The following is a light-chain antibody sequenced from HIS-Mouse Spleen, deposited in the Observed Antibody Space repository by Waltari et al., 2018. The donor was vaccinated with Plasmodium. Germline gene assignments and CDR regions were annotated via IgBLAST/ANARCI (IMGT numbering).Light chain of an antibody. CDR3: CSYAGSSTFV. Sequence: QSALTQPASVSGSPGQSITISCTGTSSDVGRYNLVSWYQQPPGKAPKLMIYEGSERPSGVSNRFSGSKSGNTASLTISGLQAEDEADYYCCSYAGSSTFVFGGGTKLTVL. CDR2: EGS. CDR1: SSDVGRYNL. J-gene: IGLJ3*02. V-gene: IGLV2-23*03.